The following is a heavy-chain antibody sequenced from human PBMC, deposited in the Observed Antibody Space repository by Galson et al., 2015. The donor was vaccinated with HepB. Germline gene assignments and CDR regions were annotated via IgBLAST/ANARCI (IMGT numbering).Heavy chain of an antibody. V-gene: IGHV4-34*01. CDR2: INHRGGT. J-gene: IGHJ3*02. Sequence: LSLTCAVYGGSFSGYYWSWIRQPPGKGLEWIGEINHRGGTNYNPSLKSRVTISIDTSKNQFSLKLTSVTAADTAVYYCARPRKGEYQAFDIWGQGTMVTVSS. CDR1: GGSFSGYY. D-gene: IGHD2-2*01. CDR3: ARPRKGEYQAFDI.